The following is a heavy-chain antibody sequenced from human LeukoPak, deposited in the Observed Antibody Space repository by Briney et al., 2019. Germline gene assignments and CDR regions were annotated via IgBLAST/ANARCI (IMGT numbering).Heavy chain of an antibody. CDR3: ARAPYTSGWYFAFDY. J-gene: IGHJ4*02. CDR2: ISYEGSKK. D-gene: IGHD6-19*01. CDR1: GFTFSTYT. Sequence: GKSLRLSCAASGFTFSTYTMHWVRQPPGKGLEWVALISYEGSKKNYADSVEGRFTISRDNSQNTLYLEMNSLRSEDTAVYYCARAPYTSGWYFAFDYWGQGTLVTVSS. V-gene: IGHV3-30-3*01.